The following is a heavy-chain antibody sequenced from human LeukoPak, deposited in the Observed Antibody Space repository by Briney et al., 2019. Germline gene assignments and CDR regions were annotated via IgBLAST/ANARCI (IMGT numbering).Heavy chain of an antibody. CDR1: GFTFSSYA. V-gene: IGHV3-74*01. D-gene: IGHD3-10*01. CDR2: INGDGSTT. J-gene: IGHJ4*02. Sequence: GGSLRLSCAASGFTFSSYAMSWVRQAPGKGLVWVSYINGDGSTTNYADSVKGRLTISRDNAKNTLYLQMNSLRAEDTAVYYCATGSGSYYDSWGLGTLVTVSS. CDR3: ATGSGSYYDS.